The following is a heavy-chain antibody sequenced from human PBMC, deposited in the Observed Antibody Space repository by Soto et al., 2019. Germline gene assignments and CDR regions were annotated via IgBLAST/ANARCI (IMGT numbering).Heavy chain of an antibody. Sequence: PSETLSLSCAVSGGSISSGGYSWSWIRQPPGKGLEWIGYIYHSGSTYYNPSLKSRVTISVDRSKNQFSLKLSSVTAADTAVYYCARAGGCSSTSCYSPYNWFDPWGQGTLVTV. CDR3: ARAGGCSSTSCYSPYNWFDP. V-gene: IGHV4-30-2*01. CDR1: GGSISSGGYS. D-gene: IGHD2-2*01. CDR2: IYHSGST. J-gene: IGHJ5*02.